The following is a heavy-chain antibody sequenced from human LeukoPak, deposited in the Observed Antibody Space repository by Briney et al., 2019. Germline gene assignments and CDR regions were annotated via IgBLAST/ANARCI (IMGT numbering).Heavy chain of an antibody. Sequence: ASVKVSCKVSGYTLTELSMHWVRQAPGKGLEGMGGFDPEDGETIYAQKFQGRVTMTEDTATDTAYMELSSLRSEDAAVYYGATTRPTRGYYYYYYMDVWGQGTTVTVSS. V-gene: IGHV1-24*01. CDR2: FDPEDGET. CDR3: ATTRPTRGYYYYYYMDV. CDR1: GYTLTELS. J-gene: IGHJ6*03. D-gene: IGHD3-10*01.